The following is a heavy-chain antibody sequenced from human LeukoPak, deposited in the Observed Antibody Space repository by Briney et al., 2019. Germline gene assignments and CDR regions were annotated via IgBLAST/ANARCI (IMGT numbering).Heavy chain of an antibody. Sequence: GGSLRLSCAASGFTLSNAWMSWVRQAPGKGLEWVGRIKTKTDGGTRDYAAPVKGRFTISRDDSKNTLYLQMSSLKTEDTAVYYCSRGGGAFDIWGQGTMVTVSS. CDR1: GFTLSNAW. CDR2: IKTKTDGGTR. V-gene: IGHV3-15*01. CDR3: SRGGGAFDI. D-gene: IGHD1-26*01. J-gene: IGHJ3*02.